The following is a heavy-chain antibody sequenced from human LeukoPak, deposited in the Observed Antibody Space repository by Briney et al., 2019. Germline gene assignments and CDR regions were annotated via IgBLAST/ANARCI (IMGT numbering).Heavy chain of an antibody. D-gene: IGHD4-17*01. CDR1: GFTFSSYW. CDR3: AKDPPRDYDWFDP. V-gene: IGHV3-23*01. CDR2: ISGSGGST. J-gene: IGHJ5*02. Sequence: SGGSLRLSCAVSGFTFSSYWMHWVRQAPGKGLEWVSAISGSGGSTYYADSVKGRFTISRDNSKNTLYLQMNSLRAEDTAVYYCAKDPPRDYDWFDPWGQGTLVTVSS.